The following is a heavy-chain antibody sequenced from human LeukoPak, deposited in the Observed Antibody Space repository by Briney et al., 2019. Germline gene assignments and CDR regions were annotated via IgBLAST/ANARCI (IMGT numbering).Heavy chain of an antibody. CDR1: GGSISSYY. D-gene: IGHD2-2*01. V-gene: IGHV4-59*01. CDR2: IYYSGST. J-gene: IGHJ6*02. CDR3: ASRPLGSKYYYGMGV. Sequence: PSETLSLTCTVSGGSISSYYWSWIRQPPGKGLEWIGYIYYSGSTNYNPSLKSRVTISVDTSKNQFSLKLSSVTAADTAVYYCASRPLGSKYYYGMGVWGQGTTVTVSS.